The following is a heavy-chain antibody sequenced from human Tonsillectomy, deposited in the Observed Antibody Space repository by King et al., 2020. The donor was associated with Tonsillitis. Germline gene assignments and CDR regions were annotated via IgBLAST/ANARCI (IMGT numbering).Heavy chain of an antibody. D-gene: IGHD4-17*01. Sequence: VQLVESGGGLVQPGGSLRLSCSASGFNFNNYAMQWVRQAPGKGMEYVAAISKTGNNTFYVDSVKGRFTISRDNSKNTLYVQMSSLRVEDTAVYYCVKDGHGVGDFWGQGTLVPVSS. CDR2: ISKTGNNT. V-gene: IGHV3-64*05. J-gene: IGHJ4*02. CDR1: GFNFNNYA. CDR3: VKDGHGVGDF.